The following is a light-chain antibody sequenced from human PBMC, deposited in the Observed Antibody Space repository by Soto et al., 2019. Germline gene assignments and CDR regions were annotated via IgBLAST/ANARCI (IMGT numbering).Light chain of an antibody. CDR2: DAS. Sequence: EIGWTQSPSTLSFSPCERSTPSFRASHSLGIYLAWYQQKLGQAPRLLIYDASNRATGIPARFSGSGSGADFTLTISSLEPEDFPVYSCQQYNNWPGTFGQGTNVDI. CDR1: HSLGIY. V-gene: IGKV3-11*01. J-gene: IGKJ1*01. CDR3: QQYNNWPGT.